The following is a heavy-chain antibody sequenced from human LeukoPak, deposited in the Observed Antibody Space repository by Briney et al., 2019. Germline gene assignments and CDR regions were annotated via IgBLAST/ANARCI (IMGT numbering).Heavy chain of an antibody. CDR3: TRDRGSGGFDP. V-gene: IGHV4-59*01. CDR1: GDSISSYY. D-gene: IGHD1-26*01. Sequence: RPSETLSLTCTVSGDSISSYYWTWIRQPPGKGLEWIGYIYNSGSTNYNPSLRSRVTISVDTSKNQFSLKLSSVTAADTVVYYCTRDRGSGGFDPWGQGTLVTVSS. J-gene: IGHJ5*02. CDR2: IYNSGST.